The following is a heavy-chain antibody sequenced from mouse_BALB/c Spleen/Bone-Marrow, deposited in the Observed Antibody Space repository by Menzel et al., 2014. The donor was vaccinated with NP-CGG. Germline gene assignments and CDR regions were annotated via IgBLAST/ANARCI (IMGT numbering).Heavy chain of an antibody. V-gene: IGHV1S130*01. CDR2: IHPNSGST. CDR1: GYTFTSSW. Sequence: QVQLQQSGSVLVRPGASVKLSCKASGYTFTSSWMHWAKQRPGQGLEWIGEIHPNSGSTNYNEKFKGKATLTVDTSSSTAYVDLSSLTSEDSAVYYCARGATALDYWGQGTTLTVSS. CDR3: ARGATALDY. D-gene: IGHD1-2*01. J-gene: IGHJ2*01.